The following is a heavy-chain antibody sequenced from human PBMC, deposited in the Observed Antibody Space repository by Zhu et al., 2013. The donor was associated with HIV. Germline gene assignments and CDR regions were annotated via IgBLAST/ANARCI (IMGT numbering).Heavy chain of an antibody. Sequence: QVQLVQSGAEVKKPGSSVKVSCKASGGTFSSYTISWVRQAPGQGLEWMGWMNPNSGNTGYAQKFQGRVTMTRNTSISTAYMELSSLRSEDTAVYYCARGLINWPVTNYDSSWFDPWGQGTLVTVSS. V-gene: IGHV1-8*02. CDR3: ARGLINWPVTNYDSSWFDP. CDR2: MNPNSGNT. CDR1: GGTFSSYT. J-gene: IGHJ5*02. D-gene: IGHD3-22*01.